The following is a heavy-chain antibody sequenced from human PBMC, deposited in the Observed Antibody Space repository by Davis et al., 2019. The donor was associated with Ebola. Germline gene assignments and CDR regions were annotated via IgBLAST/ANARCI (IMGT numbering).Heavy chain of an antibody. CDR1: GYTFTSYA. V-gene: IGHV1-3*01. J-gene: IGHJ4*02. Sequence: AASVKVSCKASGYTFTSYAMHWVRQAPGQRLEWMGWINAGNGNTKYSQKFQGRVTITRDTSASTAYMELSSLRSEDTAVYYCARDVVGATYDYWGQGTLVTVSS. D-gene: IGHD1-26*01. CDR2: INAGNGNT. CDR3: ARDVVGATYDY.